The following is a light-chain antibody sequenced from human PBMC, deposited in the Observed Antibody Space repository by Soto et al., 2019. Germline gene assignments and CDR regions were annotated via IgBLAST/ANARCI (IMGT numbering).Light chain of an antibody. V-gene: IGKV1-39*01. CDR2: DAS. CDR3: QQSYSTSWT. Sequence: DIQMTQSPSSLFASVGDRVTITCQATQDINIYLNWYQQKPGKAPNLLIYDASNLEIGVPSRLSGSGSGTDFTLTISSLQPEDFATYYCQQSYSTSWTFGQGTKVDIK. CDR1: QDINIY. J-gene: IGKJ1*01.